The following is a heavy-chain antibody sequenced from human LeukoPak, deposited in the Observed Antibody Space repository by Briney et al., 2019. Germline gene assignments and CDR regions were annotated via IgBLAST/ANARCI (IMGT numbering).Heavy chain of an antibody. CDR2: FNPENGEI. V-gene: IGHV1-24*01. D-gene: IGHD2-2*01. CDR1: GYTLIQLA. CDR3: ATEGSISASGFDS. J-gene: IGHJ4*02. Sequence: GASVKVSCKFAGYTLIQLAVHWVRQAPGKGLEWMGGFNPENGEIIYAQSLEGRVAMTEDTSKDTAYMELSSLRSEDTAVYYCATEGSISASGFDSWGQGTLVTVSS.